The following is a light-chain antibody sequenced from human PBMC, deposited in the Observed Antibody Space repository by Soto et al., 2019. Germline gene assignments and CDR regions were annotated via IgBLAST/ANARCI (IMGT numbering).Light chain of an antibody. Sequence: QAVVTQPPSVSGAPGQRVTISCTGSSSNIGAGYDLHWYQQLPGTAPKLLIYSNTNRPSGVPDRFSGSKSGTSASLAITGLQAEDEADYYCQSYDSSLSAYVFGTGTKVTVL. J-gene: IGLJ1*01. CDR2: SNT. V-gene: IGLV1-40*01. CDR1: SSNIGAGYD. CDR3: QSYDSSLSAYV.